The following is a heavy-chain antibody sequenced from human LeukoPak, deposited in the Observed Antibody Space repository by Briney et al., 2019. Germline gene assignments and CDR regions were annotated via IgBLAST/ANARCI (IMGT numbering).Heavy chain of an antibody. CDR1: GYTFTSYD. CDR2: MNPSSGNT. J-gene: IGHJ4*02. Sequence: ASVKVSCKASGYTFTSYDINWVRQATGQGLEWMGWMNPSSGNTGYAQKFQGRVTITADESTSTAYMELSSLRSKDTAVYYCARGKDIVVVPAAIGFDYWGQGTLVTVSS. D-gene: IGHD2-2*01. V-gene: IGHV1-8*03. CDR3: ARGKDIVVVPAAIGFDY.